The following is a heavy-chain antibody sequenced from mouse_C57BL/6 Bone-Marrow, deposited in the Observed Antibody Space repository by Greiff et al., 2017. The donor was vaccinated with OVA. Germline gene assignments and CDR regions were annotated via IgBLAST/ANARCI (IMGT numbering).Heavy chain of an antibody. D-gene: IGHD2-1*01. V-gene: IGHV2-2*01. CDR1: GFSFNRYG. CDR2: IWSGGST. J-gene: IGHJ2*01. CDR3: ARSTCYFDY. Sequence: QVQLQQSGPGLVKPSQCLSITCTVSGFSFNRYGVHWVRQSPGKGLEWLGVIWSGGSTDYNAAFISRLSISKDKSKSQVFFKMNSLQADYTAIYYCARSTCYFDYWGQGTTLTVSS.